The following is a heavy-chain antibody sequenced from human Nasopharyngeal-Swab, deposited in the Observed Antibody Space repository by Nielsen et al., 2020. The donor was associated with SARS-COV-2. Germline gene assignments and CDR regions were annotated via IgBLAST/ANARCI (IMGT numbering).Heavy chain of an antibody. D-gene: IGHD3-10*01. CDR3: AREAPPRPYSYGSGRYYGMDV. V-gene: IGHV4-39*07. CDR1: GGSISSGGYY. J-gene: IGHJ6*02. Sequence: SETLSLTCTVSGGSISSGGYYWSWILQPPGKGLEWIGEINHSGSTNYNPSLKSRVTISVDTSKNQFSLKLSSVTAADTAVYYCAREAPPRPYSYGSGRYYGMDVWGQGTTVTVSS. CDR2: INHSGST.